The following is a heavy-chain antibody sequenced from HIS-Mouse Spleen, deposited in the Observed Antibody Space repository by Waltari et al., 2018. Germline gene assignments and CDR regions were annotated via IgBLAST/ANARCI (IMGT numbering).Heavy chain of an antibody. CDR2: IYTSGST. D-gene: IGHD3-3*01. Sequence: QVQLQESGPGLVKPSETLSLTCTVSGGSISSYYWSWIRQPAGKGLEWIGRIYTSGSTNNNPHLKSRVTMSVDTSKNQFSLKLSSVTAAETAVYYCARDFHVFLSGYYGGDKKHDAFDIWGQGTMVTVSS. J-gene: IGHJ3*02. CDR1: GGSISSYY. CDR3: ARDFHVFLSGYYGGDKKHDAFDI. V-gene: IGHV4-4*07.